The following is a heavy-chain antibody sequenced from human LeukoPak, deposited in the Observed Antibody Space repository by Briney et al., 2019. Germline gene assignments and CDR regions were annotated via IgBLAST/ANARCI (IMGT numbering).Heavy chain of an antibody. J-gene: IGHJ4*02. D-gene: IGHD3-22*01. CDR3: ARGAGLGDGYYYDSSGYYAFDY. V-gene: IGHV1-18*01. CDR1: GYTFTSYG. CDR2: ISAYNGNT. Sequence: ASVKVSCKASGYTFTSYGISWVRQAPGQGLEWMGWISAYNGNTNYAQKLQGRVTMTTDTSTSTAYMELRSLRSDDTAVYYCARGAGLGDGYYYDSSGYYAFDYWGQGTLVTVSS.